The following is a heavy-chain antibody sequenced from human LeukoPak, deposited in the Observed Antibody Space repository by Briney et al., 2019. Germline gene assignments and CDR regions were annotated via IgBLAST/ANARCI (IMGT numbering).Heavy chain of an antibody. CDR2: IIPIFGTA. D-gene: IGHD6-19*01. CDR3: ARGGYSSGWYSRYYYYYYMDV. V-gene: IGHV1-69*05. CDR1: GGTFISYA. Sequence: GASVKVSCKASGGTFISYAISWVGQAPGQGREWMGGIIPIFGTANYAQKFQGRVTITTDESTSTAYMELSSLRSEDTAVYYCARGGYSSGWYSRYYYYYYMDVWGKGTTVTVSS. J-gene: IGHJ6*03.